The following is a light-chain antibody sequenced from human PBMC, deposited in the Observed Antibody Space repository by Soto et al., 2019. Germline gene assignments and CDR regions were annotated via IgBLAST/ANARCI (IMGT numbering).Light chain of an antibody. V-gene: IGLV1-40*01. CDR2: GYT. CDR1: SSNIGAGYD. CDR3: QSYDSSLSGWM. Sequence: QSVLTQPPSVSGAPGQRVTISFTGSSSNIGAGYDVQWYQQVPGTAPKLLIYGYTTRPSGVPDRFSGSKSGTSASLAITGLQAEDEADYYCQSYDSSLSGWMFGGGTKVTVL. J-gene: IGLJ3*02.